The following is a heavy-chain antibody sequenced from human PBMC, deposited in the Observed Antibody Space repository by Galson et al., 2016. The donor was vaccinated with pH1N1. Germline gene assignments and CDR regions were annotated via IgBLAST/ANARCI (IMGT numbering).Heavy chain of an antibody. CDR2: IGSSGNV. V-gene: IGHV3-11*01. Sequence: LRLSCAASGFTLSDYYMNWIRETPERGLEWLSSIGSSGNVAYADSVKGRFTVSRDNAQNSLLLQMDSLRVDDTALYYCAREWGIGAAGPLDSWGQGALVIVSS. CDR3: AREWGIGAAGPLDS. J-gene: IGHJ4*02. CDR1: GFTLSDYY. D-gene: IGHD6-13*01.